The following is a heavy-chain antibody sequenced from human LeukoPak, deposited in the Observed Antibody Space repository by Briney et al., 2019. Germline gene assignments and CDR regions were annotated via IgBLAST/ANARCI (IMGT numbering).Heavy chain of an antibody. D-gene: IGHD2-15*01. CDR2: ISSSSSTI. J-gene: IGHJ4*02. CDR3: ARGDCSGGSCYLSLTTIDY. V-gene: IGHV3-48*01. Sequence: GGSLRLSCAASGFTFSSCSMNWLPHARGKAGEGLSYISSSSSTISYADSVKGRFTISRDNAKNSLYLQMNSLRAEDTAVYYCARGDCSGGSCYLSLTTIDYWGQGTLVTVSS. CDR1: GFTFSSCS.